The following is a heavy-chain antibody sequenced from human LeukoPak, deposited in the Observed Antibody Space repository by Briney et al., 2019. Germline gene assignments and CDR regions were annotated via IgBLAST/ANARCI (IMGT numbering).Heavy chain of an antibody. CDR3: ARDYRGRGSSGYYGDAFDI. Sequence: SETLSLTCTVSGGSFSSGSYYWSWIRQPPGKGLEWIGSIYHSGSTYYNPSLKSRVTISVDTSKNQFSLKLSSVTAADTAVYYCARDYRGRGSSGYYGDAFDIWGQGTMVTVSS. D-gene: IGHD3-22*01. CDR1: GGSFSSGSYY. J-gene: IGHJ3*02. CDR2: IYHSGST. V-gene: IGHV4-39*07.